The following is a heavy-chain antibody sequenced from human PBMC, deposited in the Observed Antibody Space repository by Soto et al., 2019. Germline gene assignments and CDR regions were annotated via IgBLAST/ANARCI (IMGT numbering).Heavy chain of an antibody. Sequence: VQLVESGGGVVQPGRSLRLSCAASGFTFSSYGMHWVRQAPGKGLEWVAIISFDGSNKYYADSVKGRFTISRDTSNNTLYLQMNSLRAEDTAVYYCAKEGLDQNYYYYYGMDVWGQGTTVTVSS. J-gene: IGHJ6*02. CDR1: GFTFSSYG. V-gene: IGHV3-30*18. CDR3: AKEGLDQNYYYYYGMDV. D-gene: IGHD2-21*01. CDR2: ISFDGSNK.